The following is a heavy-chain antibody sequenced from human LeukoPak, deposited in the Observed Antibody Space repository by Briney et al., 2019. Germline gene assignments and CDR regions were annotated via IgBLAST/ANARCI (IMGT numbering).Heavy chain of an antibody. J-gene: IGHJ4*02. CDR1: GGSISSSSYY. D-gene: IGHD1-26*01. CDR2: IYYSGST. Sequence: PSETLSLTCTVSGGSISSSSYYWGWIRQPPGKGLEWIGSIYYSGSTYYSPSLKSRVTISVDTSKNQFSLKLSSVTAADTAVYYCARMKYSGSYWDYWGQGSLVTASS. V-gene: IGHV4-39*01. CDR3: ARMKYSGSYWDY.